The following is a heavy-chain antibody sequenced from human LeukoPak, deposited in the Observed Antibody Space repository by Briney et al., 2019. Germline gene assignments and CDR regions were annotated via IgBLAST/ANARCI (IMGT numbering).Heavy chain of an antibody. V-gene: IGHV3-7*01. CDR3: AKGAFRDQVQGYYYMDV. D-gene: IGHD3-10*01. CDR2: IKQDGSEK. Sequence: GGSLRLASAAPGLTFISYWMSWVRKAPGKGLAWVANIKQDGSEKYYVDSVKGRFIISRDNAKNSLYLQMNSLRAEDTAVYYCAKGAFRDQVQGYYYMDVWGKGTTVTVSS. CDR1: GLTFISYW. J-gene: IGHJ6*03.